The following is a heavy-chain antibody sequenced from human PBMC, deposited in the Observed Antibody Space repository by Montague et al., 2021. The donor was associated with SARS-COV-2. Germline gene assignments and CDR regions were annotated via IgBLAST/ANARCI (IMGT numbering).Heavy chain of an antibody. J-gene: IGHJ5*02. CDR1: GGSFSGFY. CDR2: INHSGST. V-gene: IGHV4-34*01. Sequence: SETLSLTCAVYGGSFSGFYRSWIRQSPGKGLEWIGEINHSGSTNSNPSLKKRVTMSVDTSKKEFSLHLRSVTAAETGVYYCGPLGPCSGDGCDAWGQGTLVTVSS. CDR3: GPLGPCSGDGCDA. D-gene: IGHD2-15*01.